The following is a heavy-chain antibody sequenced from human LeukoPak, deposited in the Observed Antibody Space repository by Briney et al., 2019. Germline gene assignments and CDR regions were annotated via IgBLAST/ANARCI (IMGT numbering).Heavy chain of an antibody. CDR1: GYNFTNYG. CDR3: ARQTPGYYGMDV. V-gene: IGHV5-51*01. CDR2: IHPGDSNT. J-gene: IGHJ6*02. Sequence: GESLKISCKGSGYNFTNYGIGWVRQMPGKGLEWMGIIHPGDSNTRYSPSFQGQVTISADKSISTAYLQWSSLKASDTAIYYCARQTPGYYGMDVWGQGTTVTVSS.